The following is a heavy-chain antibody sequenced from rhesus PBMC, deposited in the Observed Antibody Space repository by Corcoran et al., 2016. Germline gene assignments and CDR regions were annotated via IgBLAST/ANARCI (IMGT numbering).Heavy chain of an antibody. CDR2: IDPSDSDT. J-gene: IGHJ4*01. V-gene: IGHV5-20*01. CDR3: AKGGRNQLDY. Sequence: EVQLVQSGAEANRPGESLKIACKTSGYSFISYWISWVRQMPGKGLEGMGAIDPSDSDTRYNPSFQGQVTISADKSISTAYLQWSRLKASDTATYYCAKGGRNQLDYWGQGVLVTVSS. CDR1: GYSFISYW.